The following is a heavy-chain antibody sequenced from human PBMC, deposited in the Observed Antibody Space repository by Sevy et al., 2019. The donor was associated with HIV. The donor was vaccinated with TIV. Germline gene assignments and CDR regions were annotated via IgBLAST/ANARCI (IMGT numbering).Heavy chain of an antibody. Sequence: GGSLRLSCAASGFTFSSYWMSWVRQAPGKGLEWVATVKEDGSERNYVDSVKGRFTISRDNAKNSLYLQMNSLRAEDKAVFYCVREGVGGYSYSLDCWGQGTLVTVSS. CDR3: VREGVGGYSYSLDC. J-gene: IGHJ4*02. CDR1: GFTFSSYW. D-gene: IGHD5-18*01. CDR2: VKEDGSER. V-gene: IGHV3-7*01.